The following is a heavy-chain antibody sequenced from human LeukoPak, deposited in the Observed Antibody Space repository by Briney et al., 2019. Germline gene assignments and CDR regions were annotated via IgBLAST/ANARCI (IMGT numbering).Heavy chain of an antibody. Sequence: GGSLRLSCTASGFTFSRSWMAWIRQAPGKGLEWVANINPDASDKYYVDTVKGRFTVSRDNTKNTVSLQMNSLRIDDTAVYYCARVEIREDFDYWGQGVLVTVSS. CDR1: GFTFSRSW. D-gene: IGHD5-24*01. CDR2: INPDASDK. V-gene: IGHV3-7*01. J-gene: IGHJ4*02. CDR3: ARVEIREDFDY.